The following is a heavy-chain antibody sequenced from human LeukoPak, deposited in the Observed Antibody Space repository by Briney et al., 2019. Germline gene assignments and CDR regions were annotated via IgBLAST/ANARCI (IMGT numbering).Heavy chain of an antibody. CDR3: ARGPEILWFGELTDAFDI. V-gene: IGHV1-2*02. J-gene: IGHJ3*02. Sequence: ASVKVSCKASGYTFTGHYMHWVRQAAGQGLEWMGWINPNSGGTNYAQKFQGRVTMTRDTSISTAYMELSRLRSDDTAVYYCARGPEILWFGELTDAFDIWGQGTMVTVSS. CDR2: INPNSGGT. CDR1: GYTFTGHY. D-gene: IGHD3-10*01.